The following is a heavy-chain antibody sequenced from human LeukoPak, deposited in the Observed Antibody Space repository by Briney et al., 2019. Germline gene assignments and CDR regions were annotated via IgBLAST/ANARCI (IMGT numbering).Heavy chain of an antibody. CDR2: ISGSGGST. CDR3: AKCRYYYGSGSRPGYYFDY. D-gene: IGHD3-10*01. CDR1: GFTFSSYA. V-gene: IGHV3-23*01. J-gene: IGHJ4*02. Sequence: GGPLRLSCAASGFTFSSYAMSWVRQAPGKGLEWVSAISGSGGSTYYADSVKGRFTISRDNSKNTLYLQMNSLRAEDTAVYYCAKCRYYYGSGSRPGYYFDYWGQGTLVTVSS.